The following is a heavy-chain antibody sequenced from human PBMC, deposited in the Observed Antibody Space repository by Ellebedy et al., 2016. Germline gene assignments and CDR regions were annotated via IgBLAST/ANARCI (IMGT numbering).Heavy chain of an antibody. CDR3: ARDLGAGRSAFGFDY. V-gene: IGHV3-30*04. D-gene: IGHD3-10*01. Sequence: GGSLRLSCAASGFTFSGYTMHWVRQAPGKGLEWVAVISYDGSSKYYADSVKGRFTISGDNSENTLYLQMNSLRAEDTAVYYCARDLGAGRSAFGFDYWGQGTLVTVSS. J-gene: IGHJ4*02. CDR2: ISYDGSSK. CDR1: GFTFSGYT.